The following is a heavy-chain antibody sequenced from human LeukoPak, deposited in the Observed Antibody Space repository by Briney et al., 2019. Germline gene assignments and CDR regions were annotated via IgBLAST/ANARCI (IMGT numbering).Heavy chain of an antibody. Sequence: ETSETLSLTCTVSGGSISSYYWSWIRQPPGKGLEWIGYIYYSGSTHYNPSLKSRVTISVDTSKNQFSLKLSSVTAADTAVYYCATLPHTAWGQGTLVTVSS. CDR3: ATLPHTA. J-gene: IGHJ5*02. CDR1: GGSISSYY. D-gene: IGHD3-16*02. V-gene: IGHV4-59*01. CDR2: IYYSGST.